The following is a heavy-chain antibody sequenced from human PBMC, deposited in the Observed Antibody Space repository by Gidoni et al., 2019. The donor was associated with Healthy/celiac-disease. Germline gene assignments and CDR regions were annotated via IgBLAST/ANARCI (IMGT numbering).Heavy chain of an antibody. CDR2: IYYSGST. J-gene: IGHJ4*02. CDR1: GGSISSYY. Sequence: VQLQESGPGLVQPSETLSLTCPVSGGSISSYYWSWFRQPPGKGLEWIGYIYYSGSTNYNHYLKSRVTISVDTSKNQFSVKLCSVTAADTAVHYCARAGRDGYKIPIDYWGQGTLVTVSS. CDR3: ARAGRDGYKIPIDY. D-gene: IGHD5-12*01. V-gene: IGHV4-59*01.